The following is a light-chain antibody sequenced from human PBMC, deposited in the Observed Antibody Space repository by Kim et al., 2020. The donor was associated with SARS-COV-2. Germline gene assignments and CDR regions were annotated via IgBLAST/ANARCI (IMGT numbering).Light chain of an antibody. J-gene: IGKJ5*01. CDR3: MRATQFPL. CDR1: QSLVNSDGSTN. CDR2: EIS. Sequence: DVVMTQTPLSSPVTLGQPASISCRSSQSLVNSDGSTNLSWLQQRPGQPPRLLIYEISKRFSGVPDRFSGSGAGTDFTLRISRVEAEDVGVYYCMRATQFPLFGQGTRLEIK. V-gene: IGKV2-24*01.